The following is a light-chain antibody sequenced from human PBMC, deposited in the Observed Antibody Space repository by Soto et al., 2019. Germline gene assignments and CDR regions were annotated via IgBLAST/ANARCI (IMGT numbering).Light chain of an antibody. CDR1: QSVGTY. CDR3: QQYYSYPWT. CDR2: KAS. J-gene: IGKJ1*01. V-gene: IGKV1-5*03. Sequence: DIQMTQSPSTLSASVGDRVTITCRASQSVGTYLAWFQQRPGKAPKGLISKASTLESGAPSRFTGSGSGTEVALTITSLQPEDFATYYCQQYYSYPWTFGQGTKVDIK.